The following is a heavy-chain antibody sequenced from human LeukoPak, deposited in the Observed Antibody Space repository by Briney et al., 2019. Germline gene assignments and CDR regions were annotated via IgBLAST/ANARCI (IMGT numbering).Heavy chain of an antibody. J-gene: IGHJ4*02. D-gene: IGHD3-3*01. Sequence: PGGSLRLSCAASGFTFSSYSMNWVRQAPGKELEWVSSISSSSSYIYYADSVKGRFTISRDNAKNSLYLQMNSLRAEDTAVYYCARVTIFGVAFDYWGQGTLVTVSS. CDR1: GFTFSSYS. CDR3: ARVTIFGVAFDY. V-gene: IGHV3-21*01. CDR2: ISSSSSYI.